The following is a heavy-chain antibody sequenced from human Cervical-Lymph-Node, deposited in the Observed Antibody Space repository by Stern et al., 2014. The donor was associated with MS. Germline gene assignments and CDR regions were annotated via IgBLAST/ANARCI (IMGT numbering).Heavy chain of an antibody. CDR1: RITFSNYW. J-gene: IGHJ5*02. CDR3: VGDPQRSSSWSAWFDP. Sequence: EVQLVESGGGLVQPGGSLRLSCADSRITFSNYWMNWVRQAPGKGLEWVATIKQDGSQTFYADSVKGRFSISRDNTKNSLFLQMNSLRADDTAIYYCVGDPQRSSSWSAWFDPWGQGALVAVSS. V-gene: IGHV3-7*01. D-gene: IGHD6-13*01. CDR2: IKQDGSQT.